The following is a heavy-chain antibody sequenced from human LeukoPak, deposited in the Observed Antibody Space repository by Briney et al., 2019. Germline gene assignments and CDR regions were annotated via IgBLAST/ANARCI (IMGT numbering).Heavy chain of an antibody. CDR2: LPSGRSIG. D-gene: IGHD2-21*02. CDR1: GFSFSQYG. V-gene: IGHV3-30*02. CDR3: TSHTGTGDAFRPFHI. J-gene: IGHJ3*02. Sequence: GGSLRLSCETSGFSFSQYGMYWVRQAPGKGLEWVAYLPSGRSIGYYGDSVKGRFTIYRDDYKNTLSLQMSGLRAEDTAVYYCTSHTGTGDAFRPFHIWGQGTMVTVSS.